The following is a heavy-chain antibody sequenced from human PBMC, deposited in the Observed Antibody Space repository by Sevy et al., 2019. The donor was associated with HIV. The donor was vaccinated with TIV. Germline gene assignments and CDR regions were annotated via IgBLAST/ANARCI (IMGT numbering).Heavy chain of an antibody. CDR3: ARGISTGWYPNWFDP. D-gene: IGHD6-19*01. Sequence: GGSLRLSCTASGFTFNKYWMSWLRQAPGKGLEWVANIKQDGNEKYYVDSVKGRFTISRDNAKNSLYLEMTSLRAEDTAVYYCARGISTGWYPNWFDPWGQGTLVTVSS. J-gene: IGHJ5*02. V-gene: IGHV3-7*01. CDR2: IKQDGNEK. CDR1: GFTFNKYW.